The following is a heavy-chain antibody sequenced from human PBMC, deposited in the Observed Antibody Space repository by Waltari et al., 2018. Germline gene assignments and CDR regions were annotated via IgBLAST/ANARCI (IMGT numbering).Heavy chain of an antibody. D-gene: IGHD5-12*01. CDR1: GFTFRSYA. J-gene: IGHJ2*01. CDR2: ISGSDGRT. V-gene: IGHV3-23*04. CDR3: AKDLGGFSGSHWYFDL. Sequence: EVQLVESGGGLVQPGGSLRLSCAASGFTFRSYAMSWFRQAPGRGLEWVSSISGSDGRTNYADSAKGRFTISRDNVKNTLFLQMNSLRADDAAVYYCAKDLGGFSGSHWYFDLWGRGTLVTVSS.